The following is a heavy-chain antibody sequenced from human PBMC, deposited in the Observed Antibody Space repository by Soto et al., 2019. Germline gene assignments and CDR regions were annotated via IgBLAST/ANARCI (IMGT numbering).Heavy chain of an antibody. D-gene: IGHD3-3*01. V-gene: IGHV3-23*01. CDR1: RFTFSSYA. CDR3: AKDSQGFWSLHPTLDP. Sequence: WLSRRLSCTASRFTFSSYAMSWVRQAPGNGLEWVSGISGGGGSPYYADSVKGRFTIPRDNSKNTVYLQRTSLRAEDTAIYFCAKDSQGFWSLHPTLDPWGQGTPVTVSS. J-gene: IGHJ5*02. CDR2: ISGGGGSP.